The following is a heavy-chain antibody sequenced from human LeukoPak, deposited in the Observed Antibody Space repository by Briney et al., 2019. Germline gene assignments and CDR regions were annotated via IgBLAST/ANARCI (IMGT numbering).Heavy chain of an antibody. J-gene: IGHJ6*02. CDR3: ARGRLSSSEPYYYYGMDV. CDR2: IIPILGIA. Sequence: SVNVSCKASGGTFSSYAISWVRQAPGQGLEWMGRIIPILGIANYAQKFQGRVTITADKSTSTAYMELSSLRSEDTAVYYCARGRLSSSEPYYYYGMDVWGQGTTVTVSS. D-gene: IGHD6-6*01. CDR1: GGTFSSYA. V-gene: IGHV1-69*04.